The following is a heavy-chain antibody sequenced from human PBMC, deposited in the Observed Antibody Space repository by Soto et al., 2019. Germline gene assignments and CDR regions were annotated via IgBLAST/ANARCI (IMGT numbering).Heavy chain of an antibody. CDR1: GGSISSYY. CDR3: ARSPSGSCDY. Sequence: PSETLSLTCTVSGGSISSYYWSWIRQPPGKGLEWIGYIYFSGGTNYNPSLKSRVTISVDTSKNQFSLKLSSVTAADTAVYYCARSPSGSCDYWGQGTLVTVSS. D-gene: IGHD1-26*01. V-gene: IGHV4-59*08. CDR2: IYFSGGT. J-gene: IGHJ4*02.